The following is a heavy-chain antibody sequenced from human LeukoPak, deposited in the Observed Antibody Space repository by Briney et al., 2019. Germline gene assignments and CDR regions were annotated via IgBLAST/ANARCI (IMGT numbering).Heavy chain of an antibody. CDR1: GGAFSSYA. D-gene: IGHD2-2*01. J-gene: IGHJ6*02. V-gene: IGHV1-69*13. Sequence: SVKVSCKASGGAFSSYAISWVRQAPGQGLEWMGGNIPIFGTANYAQKFQGRVTITADESTSTAYMELSSLRSEDTAVYYCARSLIVVVPATPLYYYYYGMDVWGQGTTVTVSS. CDR3: ARSLIVVVPATPLYYYYYGMDV. CDR2: NIPIFGTA.